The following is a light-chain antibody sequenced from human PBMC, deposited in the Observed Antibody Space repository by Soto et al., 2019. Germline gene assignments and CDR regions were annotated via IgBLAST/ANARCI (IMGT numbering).Light chain of an antibody. CDR1: SSDVGGYNY. CDR3: SSYTSSGTRV. CDR2: DVS. Sequence: QSVLTQPASVSGSPGQSITISCTGTSSDVGGYNYVSWYQQFPGKAPKLMIYDVSSRPSGVSNRFSGSKSGNTASLTISGLQAEDEDDYYCSSYTSSGTRVFGGGTKLTVL. V-gene: IGLV2-14*01. J-gene: IGLJ2*01.